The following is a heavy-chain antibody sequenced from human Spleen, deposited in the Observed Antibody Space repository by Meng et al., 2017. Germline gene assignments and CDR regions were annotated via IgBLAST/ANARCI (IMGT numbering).Heavy chain of an antibody. CDR3: ARHNRITIFGVVTPRDYYYYGMDV. Sequence: GGSLRLSCKGSGYSFTSYWIGWVRQMPGKGLEWMGIIYPGDSDTRYSPSFQGQVTISADKSISTAYLQWSSLKASDTAMYYCARHNRITIFGVVTPRDYYYYGMDVWGQGTTVTVSS. D-gene: IGHD3-3*01. J-gene: IGHJ6*02. V-gene: IGHV5-51*01. CDR2: IYPGDSDT. CDR1: GYSFTSYW.